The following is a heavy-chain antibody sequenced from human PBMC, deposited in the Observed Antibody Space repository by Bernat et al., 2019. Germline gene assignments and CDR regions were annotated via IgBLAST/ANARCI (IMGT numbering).Heavy chain of an antibody. D-gene: IGHD2-8*02. J-gene: IGHJ4*02. CDR3: ARTPLVLLGDYYYDY. CDR1: GFTFSDYY. CDR2: ISSSSSYT. V-gene: IGHV3-11*05. Sequence: QVQLVESGGGLVKPGGSLRLSCAASGFTFSDYYMSWIRQAPGKGLEWVSYISSSSSYTNYADSVKGRFTISRDNAKNSLYLQMNSLGAEDTAVYYCARTPLVLLGDYYYDYWGQGTLVTVSS.